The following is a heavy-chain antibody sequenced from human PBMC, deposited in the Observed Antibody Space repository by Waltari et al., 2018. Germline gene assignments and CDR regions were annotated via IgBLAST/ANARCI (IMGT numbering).Heavy chain of an antibody. CDR3: ATSSGWYEYFQH. D-gene: IGHD6-19*01. Sequence: QVQLQQWGAGLLKPSETLSLTCTVYGGSFSGYYWSWIRQPPGKGLEWIGEINHSGSTNYNPSLKSRVTISVDTSKNQFSLKLSSVTAADTAVYYCATSSGWYEYFQHWGQGTLVTVSS. J-gene: IGHJ1*01. V-gene: IGHV4-34*01. CDR1: GGSFSGYY. CDR2: INHSGST.